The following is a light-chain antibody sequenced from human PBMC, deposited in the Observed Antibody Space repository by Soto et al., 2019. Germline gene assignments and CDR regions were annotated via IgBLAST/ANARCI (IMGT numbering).Light chain of an antibody. CDR1: SSDVGGYTY. V-gene: IGLV2-14*01. J-gene: IGLJ1*01. CDR3: CSYTRSGTLI. Sequence: QSALTQPASVSGSPGQSITISCAGTSSDVGGYTYVSWYQQHPGKAPKLMIYDVSNRPSGVSNRFSGSKSGNTASLTISGLQAEDEADYYCCSYTRSGTLIFGTGTKVTVL. CDR2: DVS.